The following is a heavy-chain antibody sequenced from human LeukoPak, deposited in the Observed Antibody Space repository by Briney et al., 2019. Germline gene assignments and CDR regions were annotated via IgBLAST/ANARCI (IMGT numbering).Heavy chain of an antibody. V-gene: IGHV4-61*01. J-gene: IGHJ4*02. CDR2: IYYSGSA. D-gene: IGHD2-2*01. CDR1: GDSVSSDSYY. Sequence: SETLSLTCKVSGDSVSSDSYYWSWIRQPPGKGLEWIGYIYYSGSANYNPSLKSRVTISVDTSKNQFSLRLSSVTAADTAVYYCARGASSFDYWGQGTLVTVSS. CDR3: ARGASSFDY.